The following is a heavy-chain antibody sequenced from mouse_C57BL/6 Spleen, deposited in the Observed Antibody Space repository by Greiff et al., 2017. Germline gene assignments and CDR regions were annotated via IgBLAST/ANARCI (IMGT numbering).Heavy chain of an antibody. V-gene: IGHV3-6*01. CDR2: ISYDGSN. D-gene: IGHD1-1*01. CDR3: ARAPYYYYGSSYVGWFAY. Sequence: EVKLMESGPGLVKPSQSLSLTCSVTGYSITSGYYWNWIRQFPGNKLEWMGYISYDGSNNYNPSLKNRISITRDTSKNQFFLKLNSVPTEDTATXYCARAPYYYYGSSYVGWFAYWGQGTLVTVSA. CDR1: GYSITSGYY. J-gene: IGHJ3*01.